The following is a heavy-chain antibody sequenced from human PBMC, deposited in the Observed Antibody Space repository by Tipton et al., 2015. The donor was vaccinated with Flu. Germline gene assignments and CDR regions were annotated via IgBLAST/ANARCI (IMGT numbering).Heavy chain of an antibody. CDR2: IYFSGDT. CDR3: ARDRSGPGGDRYYNGMDV. D-gene: IGHD2-21*02. J-gene: IGHJ6*02. CDR1: GGSINSYF. Sequence: LSLTCTVSGGSINSYFWGWVRQPPGKGLEWIGHIYFSGDTFYNPSLRSRVAISVDRSKNQFSLKMMSVTAADTAVYFCARDRSGPGGDRYYNGMDVWGQGTTVTVSS. V-gene: IGHV4-59*01.